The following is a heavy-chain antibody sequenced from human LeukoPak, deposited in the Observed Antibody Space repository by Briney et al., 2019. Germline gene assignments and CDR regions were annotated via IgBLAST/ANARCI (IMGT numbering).Heavy chain of an antibody. D-gene: IGHD4-17*01. V-gene: IGHV3-66*01. J-gene: IGHJ4*02. CDR3: ATTVTTGVNDY. Sequence: PGGSLRLSCAASGFTVGSNYMSWVRQAPGKGLEWVSVIYSGGSTYYADSVKGRFTISRDNSKNTLYLQMNSLRAEDTAVYYCATTVTTGVNDYWGQGTLVTVSS. CDR1: GFTVGSNY. CDR2: IYSGGST.